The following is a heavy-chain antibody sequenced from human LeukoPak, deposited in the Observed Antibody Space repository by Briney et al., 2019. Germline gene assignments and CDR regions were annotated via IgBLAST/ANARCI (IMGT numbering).Heavy chain of an antibody. J-gene: IGHJ4*02. CDR1: GGSISSGGYY. CDR2: IYYSGST. CDR3: ARGTIVATPDY. D-gene: IGHD5-12*01. V-gene: IGHV4-31*03. Sequence: SETLSLTCTVSGGSISSGGYYWSWIRQHPGKGLEWIGYIYYSGSTYYNPSLKSRVTISVDTSKNQFSLKLSSATAADTAVYYCARGTIVATPDYWGQGTLVTVSS.